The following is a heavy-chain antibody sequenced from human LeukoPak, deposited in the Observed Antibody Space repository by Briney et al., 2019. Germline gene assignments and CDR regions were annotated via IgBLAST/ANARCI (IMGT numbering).Heavy chain of an antibody. CDR1: VFTFSRYA. CDR2: LFGLGGRQ. J-gene: IGHJ6*04. Sequence: GALRLSCAAPVFTFSRYAMSWVRPAPGKGVEWVSALFGLGGRQYFPDPGKGRFTISRDNSKSTLYLQINSMRAEDTAVYYCAKSLVVPAAIVLEAQNYYYYGMDVLGKGATVTVSS. D-gene: IGHD2-2*01. CDR3: AKSLVVPAAIVLEAQNYYYYGMDV. V-gene: IGHV3-23*01.